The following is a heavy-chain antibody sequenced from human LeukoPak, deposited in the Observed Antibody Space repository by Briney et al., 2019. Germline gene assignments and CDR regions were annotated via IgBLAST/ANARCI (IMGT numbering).Heavy chain of an antibody. CDR2: ISGSGDST. CDR1: GFTFSSYT. Sequence: GGSLRLSCAASGFTFSSYTMSWVRQAPGKGLEWVSAISGSGDSTYYADSVKGRFTISRDNSKNTLYLQMNSLRAEDTAVYYCAKGIDSRSLFDYWGQGTLVTVSS. V-gene: IGHV3-23*01. J-gene: IGHJ4*02. CDR3: AKGIDSRSLFDY. D-gene: IGHD6-6*01.